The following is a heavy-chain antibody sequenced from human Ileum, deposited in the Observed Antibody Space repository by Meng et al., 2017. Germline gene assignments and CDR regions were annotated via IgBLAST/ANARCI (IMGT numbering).Heavy chain of an antibody. V-gene: IGHV3-30*01. D-gene: IGHD3-10*01. CDR1: GFTFTNHA. CDR2: ISHTGSTI. Sequence: GESLKISCATSGFTFTNHAFHWVRQAPGKGLEWVAVISHTGSTIYYAASVKGRFTISRDNSKNTLYLQMNSLRTDDTAVYFCAREVGVRGFMDVWGQGTMVTVSS. J-gene: IGHJ6*02. CDR3: AREVGVRGFMDV.